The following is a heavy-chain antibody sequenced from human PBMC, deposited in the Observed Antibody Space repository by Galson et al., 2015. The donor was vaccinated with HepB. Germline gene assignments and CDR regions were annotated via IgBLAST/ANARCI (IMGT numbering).Heavy chain of an antibody. D-gene: IGHD2-2*01. CDR3: ARARDSRRDVTAAAIAY. Sequence: SLRLSCAASGFTFSSYGMHWVRQAPDKGLEWVAVIWYDGSNKYYTDSVKGRFTISRDNSQNTLHLQMNSLRAEDTAVYYCARARDSRRDVTAAAIAYWGQGTLVTVSS. J-gene: IGHJ4*02. CDR2: IWYDGSNK. CDR1: GFTFSSYG. V-gene: IGHV3-33*01.